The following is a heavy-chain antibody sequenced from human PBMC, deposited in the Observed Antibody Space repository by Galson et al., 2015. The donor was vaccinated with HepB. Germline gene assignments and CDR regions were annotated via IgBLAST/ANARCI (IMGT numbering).Heavy chain of an antibody. J-gene: IGHJ5*02. CDR2: INGRGNKT. V-gene: IGHV3-23*01. Sequence: LRLSCAASGFTFNNHAMSWVRQAPGKGLEWVAVINGRGNKTQYADSVRGRFIISRDNSKSTVYLQMNSLRAGDTTEYHCAKGLSIDPWGQGTRVTVSS. CDR3: AKGLSIDP. CDR1: GFTFNNHA.